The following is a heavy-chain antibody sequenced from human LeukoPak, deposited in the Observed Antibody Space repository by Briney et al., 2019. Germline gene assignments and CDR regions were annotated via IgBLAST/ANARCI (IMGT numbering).Heavy chain of an antibody. Sequence: GGSLRLSCAASGFTLSRHDMHWVRQATGRGLEWVSGIGIAGDTYHAGSAEGRFTISRESAKNSLFLHMNSLRVGDTAVYYCARVYLSAFDIWGQGTMVIVSS. CDR2: IGIAGDT. CDR1: GFTLSRHD. V-gene: IGHV3-13*04. CDR3: ARVYLSAFDI. J-gene: IGHJ3*02.